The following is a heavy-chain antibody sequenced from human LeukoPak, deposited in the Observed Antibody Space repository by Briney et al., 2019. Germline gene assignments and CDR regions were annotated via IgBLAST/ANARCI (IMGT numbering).Heavy chain of an antibody. D-gene: IGHD7-27*01. CDR2: IYSGGST. CDR3: ARDLPRGNWEY. CDR1: GFNVSINY. Sequence: GGSLTLFCAASGFNVSINYMRWVRQAPGKGVEWVSVIYSGGSTYYADSVKGRFIISRDNSKNTVYLQMNSLRAEDTAVYYCARDLPRGNWEYWGQGTLVSVSS. J-gene: IGHJ4*02. V-gene: IGHV3-53*01.